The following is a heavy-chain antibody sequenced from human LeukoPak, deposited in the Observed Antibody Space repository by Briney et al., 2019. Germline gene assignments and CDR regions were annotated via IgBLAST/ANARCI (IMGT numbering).Heavy chain of an antibody. D-gene: IGHD6-19*01. CDR3: VKDEKGGWYMDWFDP. V-gene: IGHV3-64D*06. Sequence: PGGSLRLSCSASGSTFSSYAMHWVRQAPGKGLEYVSAISSNGGSTYYADSVKGRFTISRDNSKSTLYLQMSSLRAEDTAVYYCVKDEKGGWYMDWFDPWGQGTLVTVSS. CDR2: ISSNGGST. CDR1: GSTFSSYA. J-gene: IGHJ5*02.